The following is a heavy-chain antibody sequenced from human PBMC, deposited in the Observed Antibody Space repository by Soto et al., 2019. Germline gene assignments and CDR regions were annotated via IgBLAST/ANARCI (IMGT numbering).Heavy chain of an antibody. D-gene: IGHD3-9*01. CDR3: ARLELTGGDK. CDR2: IYPGDSDT. J-gene: IGHJ4*02. Sequence: GESLKISCKGSGYTFATHWIAWVRQMPGKGLEWMGIIYPGDSDTRYSPSFQGQVTISADKSFSTAYLQWSSLKASDTAIYFCARLELTGGDKWGQGKPLTVSS. V-gene: IGHV5-51*01. CDR1: GYTFATHW.